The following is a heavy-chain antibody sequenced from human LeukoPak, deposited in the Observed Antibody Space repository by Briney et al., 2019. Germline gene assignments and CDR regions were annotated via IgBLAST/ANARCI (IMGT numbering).Heavy chain of an antibody. CDR3: ARVTGYTIEDYFDY. CDR1: GGSISSYH. Sequence: PSETLSLTCTVSGGSISSYHWSWIRQPPGKGLEWIGYIYYGGSTNYNPSLKSRVTISVKTSKNQFSLKLRSVTAADTAVYYCARVTGYTIEDYFDYWGQGTLVTVSS. J-gene: IGHJ4*02. V-gene: IGHV4-59*01. D-gene: IGHD3-9*01. CDR2: IYYGGST.